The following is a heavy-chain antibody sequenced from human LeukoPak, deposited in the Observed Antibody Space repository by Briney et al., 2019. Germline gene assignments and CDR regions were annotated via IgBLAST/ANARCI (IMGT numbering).Heavy chain of an antibody. CDR2: ISENGGTT. V-gene: IGHV3-23*01. J-gene: IGHJ4*02. CDR3: ASRDYFDY. CDR1: GFXFSSYA. Sequence: GGSLRLSCAASGFXFSSYAFSWVRQAPGKGLEWVSGISENGGTTFYADSVKGRSTITRDNSKNTLFVQMNSLRGEDTAVYYCASRDYFDYWGQGTLVTVSS.